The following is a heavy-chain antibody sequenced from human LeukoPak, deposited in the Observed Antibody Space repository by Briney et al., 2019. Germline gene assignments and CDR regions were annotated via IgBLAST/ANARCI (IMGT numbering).Heavy chain of an antibody. CDR1: GFPFSNYW. CDR3: ARGALRRWDLPGHNWFDS. D-gene: IGHD1-26*01. CDR2: IRQDGSEK. J-gene: IGHJ5*01. V-gene: IGHV3-7*01. Sequence: GGSLRLSCTASGFPFSNYWMNWVRQAPGKGLEWVATIRQDGSEKYYVDSMKGRFTISRDNAKNSLYLHVNSLRAEDTAVYYCARGALRRWDLPGHNWFDSWGQGTLVTVSS.